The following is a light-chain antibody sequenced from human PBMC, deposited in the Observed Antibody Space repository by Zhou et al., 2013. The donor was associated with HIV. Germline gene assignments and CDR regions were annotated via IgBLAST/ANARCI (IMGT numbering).Light chain of an antibody. Sequence: QSVLTQPPSVSGAPGQRVTISCTGSSSNIGAGYDVHWYQLLPGTAPKLLIYGNSNRPSGVPDRISGSKSGTSASLAISGLQAEDEADYYCQSYDVRMTEYVFGTGTKVTV. V-gene: IGLV1-40*01. J-gene: IGLJ1*01. CDR3: QSYDVRMTEYV. CDR2: GNS. CDR1: SSNIGAGYD.